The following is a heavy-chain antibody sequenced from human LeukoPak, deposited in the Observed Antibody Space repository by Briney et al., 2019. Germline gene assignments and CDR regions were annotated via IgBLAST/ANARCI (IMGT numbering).Heavy chain of an antibody. Sequence: GGSLRLSCAASGFTFSRSWMTWVRQAPGKGLEWVASINEDGSEIHYVDSVKDRFTISRDNAKDSLYLQMNSLTAEDTAMYYCVRAYHPGGWFDPWGQGTLVTVSS. V-gene: IGHV3-7*04. CDR3: VRAYHPGGWFDP. D-gene: IGHD2-21*01. CDR2: INEDGSEI. J-gene: IGHJ5*02. CDR1: GFTFSRSW.